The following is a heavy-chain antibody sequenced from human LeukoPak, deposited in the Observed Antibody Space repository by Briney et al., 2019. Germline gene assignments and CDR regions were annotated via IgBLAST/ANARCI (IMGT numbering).Heavy chain of an antibody. CDR1: GFIASHKY. Sequence: VRPGGSLRLSCAASGFIASHKYMAWVRQAPGKGLEWLSIIYAGGNSVSADSVKGRFIISRDNSRNTVHLQMNSLRAEDTAIYYCAKPEGSDYYYPPSDAFDIWGQGTMVTVSS. CDR2: IYAGGNS. J-gene: IGHJ3*02. CDR3: AKPEGSDYYYPPSDAFDI. D-gene: IGHD4-17*01. V-gene: IGHV3-66*04.